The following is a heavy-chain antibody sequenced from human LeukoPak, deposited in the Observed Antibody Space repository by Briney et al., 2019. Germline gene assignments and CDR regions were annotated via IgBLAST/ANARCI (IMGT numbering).Heavy chain of an antibody. CDR1: GYTFTSYG. V-gene: IGHV1-18*01. Sequence: ASVKVSCKASGYTFTSYGISWVRQAPGQGLEWMGWISAYNGNTNYAQKLQGRVTMTTDTSTSTAYMELRSLRSDDTAVYYCARDGGWIQLWTSPYFDYWGQGTLVTVSS. D-gene: IGHD5-18*01. J-gene: IGHJ4*02. CDR2: ISAYNGNT. CDR3: ARDGGWIQLWTSPYFDY.